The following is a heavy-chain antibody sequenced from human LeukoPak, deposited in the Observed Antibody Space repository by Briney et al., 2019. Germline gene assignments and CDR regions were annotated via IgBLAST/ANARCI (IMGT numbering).Heavy chain of an antibody. Sequence: SETLSLTCTVSGGSISSGDYYWSWIRQPPGKGLEWIGYIYYSGSTYYNPSLKSRVTISVDTSKNQFSLKLSSVTAADTAVYYCARQHQLLFGGFGFDPWGQGTLVTVSS. CDR2: IYYSGST. V-gene: IGHV4-30-4*01. CDR1: GGSISSGDYY. CDR3: ARQHQLLFGGFGFDP. D-gene: IGHD2-2*01. J-gene: IGHJ5*02.